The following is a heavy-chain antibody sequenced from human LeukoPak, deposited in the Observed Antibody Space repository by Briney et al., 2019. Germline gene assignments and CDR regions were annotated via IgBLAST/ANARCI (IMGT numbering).Heavy chain of an antibody. CDR1: GGSISGYY. CDR2: ISYTGSA. J-gene: IGHJ5*02. V-gene: IGHV4-59*01. D-gene: IGHD6-13*01. CDR3: VRALRQQLVTGWFDP. Sequence: PSETLSLTCTVSGGSISGYYWNWIRQPPGKGLEWIGYISYTGSADYNPSLKSRVTISVDTSKNQFSLKVTSLTAADTAVYYCVRALRQQLVTGWFDPWGQGTLVIVSS.